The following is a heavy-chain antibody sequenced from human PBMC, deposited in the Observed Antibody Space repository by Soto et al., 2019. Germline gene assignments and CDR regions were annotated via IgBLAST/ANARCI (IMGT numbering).Heavy chain of an antibody. CDR3: ARVSGSYYYGMDV. J-gene: IGHJ6*02. V-gene: IGHV4-59*12. CDR2: FFSSGST. D-gene: IGHD1-26*01. Sequence: PSETLSLTCTVSGGSISSYFWSWIRQPPGKGLEWIGYFFSSGSTNYNPSLKRRVTISVDTSKNQFSLKLSSVTAADTAVYYCARVSGSYYYGMDVWGQGITVTVSS. CDR1: GGSISSYF.